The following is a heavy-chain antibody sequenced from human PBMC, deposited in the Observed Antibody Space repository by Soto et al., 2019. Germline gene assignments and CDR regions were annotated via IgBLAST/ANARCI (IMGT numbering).Heavy chain of an antibody. CDR1: GFTFSSYA. CDR3: ARPVGNYDFCSGYYNY. J-gene: IGHJ4*02. V-gene: IGHV3-64*01. CDR2: ISSNGGST. Sequence: EVQLVESGGGLVQPGGSLRLSCVASGFTFSSYAMHWVRQAPGKGLEYVSAISSNGGSTYYANSVKGRFTISRDNSKNTLYLQMGSLRAEDMAVYYFARPVGNYDFCSGYYNYWGQGTLVTVSS. D-gene: IGHD3-3*01.